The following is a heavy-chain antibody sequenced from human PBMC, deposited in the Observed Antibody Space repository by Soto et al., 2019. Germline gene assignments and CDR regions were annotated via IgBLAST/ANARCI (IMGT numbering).Heavy chain of an antibody. CDR2: IWYDGSNK. D-gene: IGHD2-2*02. CDR1: GFTFSSYG. CDR3: ARGRVGYCSSTSCYKRAYFDY. V-gene: IGHV3-33*01. Sequence: SLRLSCAASGFTFSSYGMHWVRQAPGKGLERVAVIWYDGSNKYYADSVKGRFTISRDNSKNTLYLQMNSLRAEDTAVYYCARGRVGYCSSTSCYKRAYFDYWGQGTLVTVSS. J-gene: IGHJ4*02.